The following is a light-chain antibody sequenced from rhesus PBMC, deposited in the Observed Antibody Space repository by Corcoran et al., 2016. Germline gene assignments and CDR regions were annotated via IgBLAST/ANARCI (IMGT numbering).Light chain of an antibody. Sequence: DIQMTQSPSSLSASVGDRVTITCRTSENVDNYLTWYQQKPGKAPKFHISKASNLQSGVPSRVSGSGSQTDFTFTSISIQSEDVATYYCQHNYGTPYSFGRGTRVEI. CDR1: ENVDNY. CDR3: QHNYGTPYS. V-gene: IGKV1-74*01. J-gene: IGKJ2*01. CDR2: KAS.